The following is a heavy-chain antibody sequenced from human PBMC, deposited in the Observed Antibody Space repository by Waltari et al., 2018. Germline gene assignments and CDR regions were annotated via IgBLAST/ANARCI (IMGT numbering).Heavy chain of an antibody. Sequence: EVQLVESGGGLIQPGGSLRLSCAASGFSISANYMSWVRQAPGKGLEWVSFINSGGTTYYADSVKGRFTISRDNSKNTVYLQMNSLRAEDTAMYYCARDSKFDPWGQGTLVTVSS. J-gene: IGHJ5*02. CDR1: GFSISANY. V-gene: IGHV3-53*01. CDR2: INSGGTT. CDR3: ARDSKFDP. D-gene: IGHD4-4*01.